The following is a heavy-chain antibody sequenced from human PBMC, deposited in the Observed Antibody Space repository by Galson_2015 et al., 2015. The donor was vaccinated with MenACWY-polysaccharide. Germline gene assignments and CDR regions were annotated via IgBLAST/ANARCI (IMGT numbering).Heavy chain of an antibody. CDR1: GFDFNIHT. J-gene: IGHJ5*02. D-gene: IGHD6-19*01. Sequence: SLRLSCAAAGFDFNIHTMHWVRQAPGKGLEWVALISSAGDEKYYADSVKGRFTISRDNHKNMVFLEMNSLRAEDTAVYYCVRDGGGGNGWYWFDLWGQGTRVTVAS. CDR3: VRDGGGGNGWYWFDL. CDR2: ISSAGDEK. V-gene: IGHV3-30-3*01.